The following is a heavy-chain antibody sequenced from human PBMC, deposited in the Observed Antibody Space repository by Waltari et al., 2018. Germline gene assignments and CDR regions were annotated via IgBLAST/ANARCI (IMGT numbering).Heavy chain of an antibody. CDR3: TKAQYGYGGSYDWFDP. CDR1: GFTFDDYA. Sequence: EVYLVESGGALVQPGRSLRLSCAAAGFTFDDYAMHWVRQAPGNGLEWGSGINWNCDYRGYADSVKGRFTISRDNGKNTVYLQMNSLRPEDTALYYCTKAQYGYGGSYDWFDPWGQGTLVTVSS. J-gene: IGHJ5*02. CDR2: INWNCDYR. V-gene: IGHV3-9*01. D-gene: IGHD1-26*01.